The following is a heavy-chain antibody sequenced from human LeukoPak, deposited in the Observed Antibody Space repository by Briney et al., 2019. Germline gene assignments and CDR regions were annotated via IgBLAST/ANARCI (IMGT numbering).Heavy chain of an antibody. Sequence: SETLSLTCTVSGASMRNYYWSWIRQPPGKGLEWIGYIYFSGITNYNPSLKSRVTISVDTSKNQFSLRLSPVTAADTAVYYCARDLYSAYDFSYYGLDVWGQGTTVTVSS. J-gene: IGHJ6*02. D-gene: IGHD5-12*01. V-gene: IGHV4-59*01. CDR3: ARDLYSAYDFSYYGLDV. CDR1: GASMRNYY. CDR2: IYFSGIT.